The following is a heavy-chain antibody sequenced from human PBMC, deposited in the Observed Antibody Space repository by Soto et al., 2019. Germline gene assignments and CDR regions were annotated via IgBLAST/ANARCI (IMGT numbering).Heavy chain of an antibody. Sequence: GESLKISCKGSGYSFTSYWIGWVLQMPGKGLEWMGIIYPGDSDTRYSPSFQGQVTISADKSISTAYLQWSSLKASDTAMYYCARRYSSAADAFDIWGQGTMDTVSS. CDR3: ARRYSSAADAFDI. CDR2: IYPGDSDT. V-gene: IGHV5-51*01. J-gene: IGHJ3*02. CDR1: GYSFTSYW. D-gene: IGHD6-19*01.